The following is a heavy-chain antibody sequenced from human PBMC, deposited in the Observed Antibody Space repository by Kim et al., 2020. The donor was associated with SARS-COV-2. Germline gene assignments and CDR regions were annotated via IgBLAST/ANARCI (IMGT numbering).Heavy chain of an antibody. Sequence: ASVKVSCKASGYTFTSYAMNWVRRAPGQGLEWMGWINTNTGNPTYAQGFTGRFVFSLDTSVSTAYLQISSLKAEDTAVYYCARDGEFGIFGVVIIGYYYYGMDVWGQGTTVTDSS. CDR1: GYTFTSYA. J-gene: IGHJ6*02. D-gene: IGHD3-3*01. CDR3: ARDGEFGIFGVVIIGYYYYGMDV. V-gene: IGHV7-4-1*02. CDR2: INTNTGNP.